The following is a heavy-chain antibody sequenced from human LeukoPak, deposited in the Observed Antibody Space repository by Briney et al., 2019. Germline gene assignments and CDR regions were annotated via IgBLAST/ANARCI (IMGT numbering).Heavy chain of an antibody. J-gene: IGHJ5*01. CDR1: GGTFSKYG. Sequence: SVKVFCKTSGGTFSKYGVAWVRQAPGQGLEWMGGIIPLFEVANYAQKFEDRVTFSKDESTNTVYMELSSLKLEDTAVYYCAKWEGDPQFFDSWGQGTLVIVSS. CDR2: IIPLFEVA. V-gene: IGHV1-69*05. D-gene: IGHD1-26*01. CDR3: AKWEGDPQFFDS.